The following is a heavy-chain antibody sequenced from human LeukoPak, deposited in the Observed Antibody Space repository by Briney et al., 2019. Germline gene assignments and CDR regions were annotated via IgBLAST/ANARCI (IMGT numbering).Heavy chain of an antibody. V-gene: IGHV4-4*09. Sequence: SETLSLTCTVSGGSISSYYWSWIRQPPGKGLEWIGYIFTSGSTNYNPSLKSRVTISVDTSKNQFSLKLSSVTAADTAVYYCARQATMLYYFDYWGQGTLVTVSS. CDR3: ARQATMLYYFDY. D-gene: IGHD5-12*01. J-gene: IGHJ4*02. CDR1: GGSISSYY. CDR2: IFTSGST.